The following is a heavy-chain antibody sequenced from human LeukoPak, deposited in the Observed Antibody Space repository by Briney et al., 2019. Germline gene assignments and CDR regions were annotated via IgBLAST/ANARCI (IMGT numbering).Heavy chain of an antibody. V-gene: IGHV4-4*02. J-gene: IGHJ4*02. CDR3: ARYCGGDCYLPRGDY. CDR1: GFTFSNAW. CDR2: IYHSGST. D-gene: IGHD2-21*02. Sequence: GSLRLSCAASGFTFSNAWMSWVRQAPGKGLEWIGEIYHSGSTNYNPSLKSRVTISVDKSKNQFSLKLSSVTAADTAVYYCARYCGGDCYLPRGDYWGQGTLVTVSS.